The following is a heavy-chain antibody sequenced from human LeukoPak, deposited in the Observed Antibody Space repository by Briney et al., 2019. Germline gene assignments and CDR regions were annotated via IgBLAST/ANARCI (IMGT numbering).Heavy chain of an antibody. D-gene: IGHD2-2*01. CDR1: GFTFSSYS. V-gene: IGHV3-21*01. Sequence: PGGSLRLSCAASGFTFSSYSMNWVRQAPGKGLEWVSSISSSSSYIYYADSVKGRFTISRDNAKNSLFLQMNSLRDEDTAVYFCARGPSCSSTSCYTTGLFDYWGQGTLVTVSS. CDR2: ISSSSSYI. CDR3: ARGPSCSSTSCYTTGLFDY. J-gene: IGHJ4*02.